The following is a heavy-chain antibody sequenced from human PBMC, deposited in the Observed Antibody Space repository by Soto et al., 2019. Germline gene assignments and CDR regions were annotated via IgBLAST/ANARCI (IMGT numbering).Heavy chain of an antibody. Sequence: EVQLVESGGGLVKPGGSLRLSCAASGFTFSSYSMNWVRQAPGKGLEWVSSISSSSSYIYYADSVKGRFTISRDNAKNSRYLQMTSLRAEDTAVYYCASDQPGYSYGYGFGYWGQGTLVTVSS. D-gene: IGHD5-18*01. CDR3: ASDQPGYSYGYGFGY. CDR1: GFTFSSYS. J-gene: IGHJ4*02. CDR2: ISSSSSYI. V-gene: IGHV3-21*01.